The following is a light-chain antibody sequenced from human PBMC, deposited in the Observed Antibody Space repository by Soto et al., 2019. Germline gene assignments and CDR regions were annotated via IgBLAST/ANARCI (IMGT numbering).Light chain of an antibody. CDR1: RSVDLW. Sequence: DNQMPKNTSTLSASVGDRVTITCRASRSVDLWLAWYQQKPGKAPKLLIYDASSLQSGVPSRFSGSGSGTEFTLTISSLQPDDFGTYYCQEYNSYTGTFAPRTKVDNK. J-gene: IGKJ1*01. CDR3: QEYNSYTGT. CDR2: DAS. V-gene: IGKV1-5*01.